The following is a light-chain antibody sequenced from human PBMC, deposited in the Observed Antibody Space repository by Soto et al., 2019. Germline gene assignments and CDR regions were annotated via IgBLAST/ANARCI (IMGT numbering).Light chain of an antibody. CDR3: QQYDNWPLT. CDR1: QSVGGN. Sequence: EIVMTQSPATLFVSPGERATLSCRASQSVGGNLAWYQQTPGQAPRLLIFGASTRATNIPARFSGSGSGTEFTLTISSLQSEDFAIYYCQQYDNWPLTFGGGTKVDIK. CDR2: GAS. V-gene: IGKV3-15*01. J-gene: IGKJ4*01.